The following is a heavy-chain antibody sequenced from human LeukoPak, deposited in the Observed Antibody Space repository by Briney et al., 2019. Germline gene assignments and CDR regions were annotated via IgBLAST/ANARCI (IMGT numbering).Heavy chain of an antibody. Sequence: GASVKVSCKASGGTFSSYAISWVRQAPGQGLEWMGGIIPIFGTANYAQKFQGRVTITTDESTSTAYMELSSLRSEDTAVYYCARGLSELGTGDNWFDPWGQGTLVTVSS. CDR1: GGTFSSYA. V-gene: IGHV1-69*05. J-gene: IGHJ5*02. D-gene: IGHD7-27*01. CDR2: IIPIFGTA. CDR3: ARGLSELGTGDNWFDP.